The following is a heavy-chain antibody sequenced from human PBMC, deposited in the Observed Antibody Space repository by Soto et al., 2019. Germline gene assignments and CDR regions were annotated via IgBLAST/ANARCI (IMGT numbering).Heavy chain of an antibody. CDR2: ISYDGSNK. CDR1: GFTFSSYG. D-gene: IGHD5-18*01. CDR3: ANAWIQLWPQIY. V-gene: IGHV3-30*18. J-gene: IGHJ4*02. Sequence: CAASGFTFSSYGMHWVRQAPGKGLEWVAVISYDGSNKYYADSVKGRFTISRDNSKNTLYLQMNSLRAEDTAVYYCANAWIQLWPQIYWGQGTLVTVSS.